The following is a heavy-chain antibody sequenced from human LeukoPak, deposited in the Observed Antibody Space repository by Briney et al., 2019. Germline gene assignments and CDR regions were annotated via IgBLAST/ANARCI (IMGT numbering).Heavy chain of an antibody. CDR3: ARVFLDAFDI. Sequence: PGGSLRLSRAASGFTFRDYYTSWIRQAPGKGLEWVSYISSGGNTIYYADSVKGRFTISRDNAKNSLYLQMNSLRAEDTAVYHCARVFLDAFDIWGQGTMVTVSS. V-gene: IGHV3-11*01. CDR2: ISSGGNTI. CDR1: GFTFRDYY. J-gene: IGHJ3*02.